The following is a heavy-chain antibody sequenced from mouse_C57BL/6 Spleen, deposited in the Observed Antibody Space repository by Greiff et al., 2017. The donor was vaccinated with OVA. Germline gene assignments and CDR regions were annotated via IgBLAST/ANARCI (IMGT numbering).Heavy chain of an antibody. D-gene: IGHD2-4*01. CDR3: ARHGATIYDYDDYAMDY. V-gene: IGHV1-43*01. CDR1: GYSFTGYY. Sequence: EVQLQQSGPELVKPGASVKISCKASGYSFTGYYMHWVKQSSEKSLEWIGEINPSTGGTSYNQKFKGKATLTVDKSSSTAYMQLKSLTSEDSAVYYCARHGATIYDYDDYAMDYWGQGTSVTVSS. J-gene: IGHJ4*01. CDR2: INPSTGGT.